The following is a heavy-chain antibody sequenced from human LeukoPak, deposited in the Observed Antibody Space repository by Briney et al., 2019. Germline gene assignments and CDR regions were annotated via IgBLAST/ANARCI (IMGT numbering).Heavy chain of an antibody. CDR2: THYSGST. D-gene: IGHD5-18*01. CDR1: GGSISRYY. Sequence: SETLSLTCTVSGGSISRYYWSWIRQPPGNRLEWIGYTHYSGSTNYNPSLKSRVTMSLDTSDNQFSLKLSSVTAADTAVYYCATGYSSGQRFDYWGQGTLVTVSS. V-gene: IGHV4-59*01. CDR3: ATGYSSGQRFDY. J-gene: IGHJ4*02.